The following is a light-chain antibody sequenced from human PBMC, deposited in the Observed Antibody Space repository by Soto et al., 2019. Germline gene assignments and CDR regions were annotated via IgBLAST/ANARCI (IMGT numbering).Light chain of an antibody. Sequence: QPVLTQPASVSGSPGQSITISCTGTSSDVGAYNYVSWYQQHPGRAPKLMIYDVRSRPSGASNRFSGSKSGNTASLTISGLQAEDEADYYCSSYASSGSVVFGGGTKLTVL. J-gene: IGLJ2*01. CDR2: DVR. CDR1: SSDVGAYNY. V-gene: IGLV2-14*03. CDR3: SSYASSGSVV.